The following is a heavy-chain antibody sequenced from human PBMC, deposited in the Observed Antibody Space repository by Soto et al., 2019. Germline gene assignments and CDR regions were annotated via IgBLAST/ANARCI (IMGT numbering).Heavy chain of an antibody. CDR3: ARVGDGYNSGAVY. Sequence: QVQLVQSGAEVKEPGSSVKVSCKASGGGNLRDYRTTWVRRAPGQGLEWMGGIIPKLGSANYAQNFQGRVVVTADDSMNTVYRELRSLRSDDTAVYYCARVGDGYNSGAVYWGQGTPVTVSS. V-gene: IGHV1-69*01. D-gene: IGHD2-21*01. CDR2: IIPKLGSA. CDR1: GGGNLRDYR. J-gene: IGHJ4*02.